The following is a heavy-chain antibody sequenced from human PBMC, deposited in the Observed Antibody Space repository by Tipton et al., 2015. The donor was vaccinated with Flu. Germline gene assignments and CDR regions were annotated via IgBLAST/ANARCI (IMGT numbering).Heavy chain of an antibody. CDR1: GYSISSGYY. D-gene: IGHD3-16*01. J-gene: IGHJ4*02. CDR2: IYHSGST. CDR3: ARADTDCDYVSAYFDY. V-gene: IGHV4-38-2*01. Sequence: TLSLTCAVSGYSISSGYYWGWIRQPPGKGLEWIGRIYHSGSTYYNPSLQSRVTISVDTSKNQFSLKLSSVTAADTAVYYCARADTDCDYVSAYFDYWGQGTLVTVSS.